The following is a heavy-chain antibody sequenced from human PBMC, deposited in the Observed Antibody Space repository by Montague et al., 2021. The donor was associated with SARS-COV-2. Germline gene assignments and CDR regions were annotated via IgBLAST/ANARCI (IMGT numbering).Heavy chain of an antibody. CDR3: ARHYGVVVPAAIYYYYGMDV. J-gene: IGHJ6*02. CDR2: IYYSGST. V-gene: IGHV4-39*01. Sequence: SETLSLTCTVSGGSISSSSYYWGWIRQPPGKGLEWIGSIYYSGSTYYNPSLKSRVTISVDTSKNQFSLKLSSVTAADTAVYYCARHYGVVVPAAIYYYYGMDVWGQRTTVTVSS. D-gene: IGHD2-2*02. CDR1: GGSISSSSYY.